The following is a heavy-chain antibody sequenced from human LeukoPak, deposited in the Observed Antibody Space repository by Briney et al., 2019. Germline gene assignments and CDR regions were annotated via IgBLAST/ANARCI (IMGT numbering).Heavy chain of an antibody. CDR1: GFTFSSYS. V-gene: IGHV3-48*04. J-gene: IGHJ6*04. D-gene: IGHD3-10*02. Sequence: GGSLRLSCAASGFTFSSYSMNWVRQAPGKGLEWVSYISSSSSTIYYADSVKGRFTISRDNAKNSLYLQMNSLRAEDTAVYYCAELGITIIGGVWGKGTTVTISS. CDR3: AELGITIIGGV. CDR2: ISSSSSTI.